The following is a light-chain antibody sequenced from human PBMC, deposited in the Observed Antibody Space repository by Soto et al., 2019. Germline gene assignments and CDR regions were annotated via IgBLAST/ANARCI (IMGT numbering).Light chain of an antibody. J-gene: IGLJ1*01. CDR3: SSYAGSNNFPYL. V-gene: IGLV2-8*01. CDR1: SSDVGGYNY. Sequence: SALTQPPSASGSPGQSVTISCTGTSSDVGGYNYVSWYQQHPGKAPKLMIYEVSKRPSGVPDRFSGSKSGNTAYLTVSGLQAEDEADYYCSSYAGSNNFPYLFGTGTKVTVL. CDR2: EVS.